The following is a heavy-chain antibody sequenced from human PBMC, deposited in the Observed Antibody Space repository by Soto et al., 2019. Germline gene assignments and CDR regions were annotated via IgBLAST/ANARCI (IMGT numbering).Heavy chain of an antibody. CDR3: IVVTDAIPLYNWLDP. J-gene: IGHJ5*02. CDR2: ISSNGGST. CDR1: GFTFSGYA. D-gene: IGHD2-2*01. V-gene: IGHV3-64D*06. Sequence: GGSLRLSCSASGFTFSGYAMHWVRQAPGKGLEYVSAISSNGGSTYYADSVKGRFTISRDNSKNTLYLQMSSLRAEDTAVYYCIVVTDAIPLYNWLDPWGQGTLVTVSS.